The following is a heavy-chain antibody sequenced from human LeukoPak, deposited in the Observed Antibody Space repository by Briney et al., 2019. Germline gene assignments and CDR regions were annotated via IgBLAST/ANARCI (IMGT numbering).Heavy chain of an antibody. D-gene: IGHD1-14*01. CDR3: ARGITATNWIYYYYCYMDV. J-gene: IGHJ6*03. CDR2: INPNSGGT. Sequence: ASVKVSCKASGYTFTAYYMHWVRQAPGQGLEWMGWINPNSGGTNYAQKFQGRVTMTRDTSISTAYMELSRLRSDDTAVYYCARGITATNWIYYYYCYMDVWGKGTTVTVSS. V-gene: IGHV1-2*02. CDR1: GYTFTAYY.